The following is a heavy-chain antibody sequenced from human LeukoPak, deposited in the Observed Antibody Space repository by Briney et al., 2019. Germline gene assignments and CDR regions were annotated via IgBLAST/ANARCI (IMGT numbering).Heavy chain of an antibody. D-gene: IGHD6-19*01. CDR1: GYTFTGYY. J-gene: IGHJ4*02. CDR3: ARDRDSSGWSPLDY. V-gene: IGHV1-2*02. Sequence: ASVKVSCKASGYTFTGYYMHWVRQAPGQGLEWMGWINPNSGGTNYAQKFQGRVAMTRDTSISTAYMELSRLRSDDTAVYYCARDRDSSGWSPLDYWGQGTLVTVSS. CDR2: INPNSGGT.